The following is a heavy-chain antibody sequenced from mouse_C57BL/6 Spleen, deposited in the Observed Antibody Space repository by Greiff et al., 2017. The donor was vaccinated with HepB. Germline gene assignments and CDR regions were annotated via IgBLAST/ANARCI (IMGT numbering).Heavy chain of an antibody. D-gene: IGHD2-3*01. CDR2: IYPRSGNT. CDR1: GYTFTSYG. V-gene: IGHV1-81*01. J-gene: IGHJ1*03. CDR3: ARGDYDEGYFDV. Sequence: VQLQQSGAELARPGASVKLSCKASGYTFTSYGISWVKQRTGQGLEWIGEIYPRSGNTYYNEKFKGKATLTADKSSSTAYMELRSLTSEDSAVYFCARGDYDEGYFDVWGTGTTVTVSS.